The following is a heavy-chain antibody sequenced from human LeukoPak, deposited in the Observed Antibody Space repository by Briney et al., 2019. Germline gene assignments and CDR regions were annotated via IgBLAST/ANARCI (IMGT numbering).Heavy chain of an antibody. V-gene: IGHV3-30*18. CDR3: AKDQYYDSSGYCDY. J-gene: IGHJ4*02. D-gene: IGHD3-22*01. CDR2: ISYDGSNK. Sequence: PGGSLRLSCAASGFTFSSYGMHWVRQAPGKGLEWVAVISYDGSNKYYADSAKGRFTISRDNSKNTLYLQMNSLRAEDTAVYYCAKDQYYDSSGYCDYWGQGTLVTVSS. CDR1: GFTFSSYG.